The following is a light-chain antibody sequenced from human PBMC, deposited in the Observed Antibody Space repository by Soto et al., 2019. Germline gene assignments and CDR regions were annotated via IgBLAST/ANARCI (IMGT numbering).Light chain of an antibody. CDR2: AAS. CDR1: EDINTY. Sequence: DIQMTQSPSSLSASVGDRITITCRAREDINTYLSWYQQKPGKAPKLLIYAASTLLSGVPSRFSGRGSGTEFTLTISSLQPEDFATHYCQQSYSTLLTFGGGTRVEIK. CDR3: QQSYSTLLT. V-gene: IGKV1-39*01. J-gene: IGKJ4*01.